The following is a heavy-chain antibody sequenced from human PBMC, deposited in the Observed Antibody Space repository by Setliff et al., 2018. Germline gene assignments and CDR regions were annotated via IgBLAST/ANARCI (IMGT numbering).Heavy chain of an antibody. CDR3: ARLGGSSGSGGFYYYYYYMDV. V-gene: IGHV4-39*01. CDR1: GGSIRSSSYY. D-gene: IGHD3-22*01. CDR2: IYYSGIT. Sequence: PSETLSLTCTVSGGSIRSSSYYWGRIRQPPGQGLEWIAYIYYSGITYYNPSLKSRVTISVDTSKDQFSLELSSVTAADTAVYYCARLGGSSGSGGFYYYYYYMDVWG. J-gene: IGHJ6*03.